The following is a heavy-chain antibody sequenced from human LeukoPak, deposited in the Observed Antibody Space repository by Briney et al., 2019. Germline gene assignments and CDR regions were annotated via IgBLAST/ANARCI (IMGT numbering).Heavy chain of an antibody. CDR3: ARSVVVAANIDY. Sequence: GGSLRLSCAASGFTFSTYAMHWVRQAPGKGLEYVSAISSNGGSTYYANPVKGRFSISRDNSKNTLYLQLGSLRAEDVAVYYCARSVVVAANIDYWGQGTLVTVSS. CDR2: ISSNGGST. J-gene: IGHJ4*02. V-gene: IGHV3-64*01. D-gene: IGHD2-15*01. CDR1: GFTFSTYA.